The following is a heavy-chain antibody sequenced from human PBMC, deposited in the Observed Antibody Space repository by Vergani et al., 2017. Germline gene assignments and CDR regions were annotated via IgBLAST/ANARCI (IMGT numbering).Heavy chain of an antibody. D-gene: IGHD4-17*01. CDR2: IYTSGST. J-gene: IGHJ6*03. Sequence: QVQLQESGPGLVKPSETLSLTCTVSGDSISSYYWSWIRQPAGKGLEWIGRIYTSGSTNSNPSLKSRVTMSVDTSKNQFSLKLSSVTAADTAVYYCARVKGDTVTTSGYYMDVWGKGTTVTVSS. CDR1: GDSISSYY. V-gene: IGHV4-4*07. CDR3: ARVKGDTVTTSGYYMDV.